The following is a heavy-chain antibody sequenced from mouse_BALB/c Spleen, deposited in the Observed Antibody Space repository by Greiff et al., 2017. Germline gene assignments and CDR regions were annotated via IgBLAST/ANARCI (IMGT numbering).Heavy chain of an antibody. CDR1: GFNIKDYY. Sequence: EVQLQQSGAELVRSGASVKLSCTASGFNIKDYYMHWVKQRPEQGLEWIEWIDPENGDTEYAPKFQGKATMTADTSSNTAYLQLSSLTSEDTAVYYCNAPRTGYWYFDVWGAGTTVTVSS. CDR3: NAPRTGYWYFDV. D-gene: IGHD4-1*01. CDR2: IDPENGDT. J-gene: IGHJ1*01. V-gene: IGHV14-4*02.